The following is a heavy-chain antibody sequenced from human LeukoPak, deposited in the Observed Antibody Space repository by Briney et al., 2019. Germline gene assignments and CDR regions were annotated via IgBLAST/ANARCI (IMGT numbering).Heavy chain of an antibody. CDR2: IYLGDSDT. CDR1: EDSFTSYW. D-gene: IGHD5-12*01. Sequence: GESLKTSCQGSEDSFTSYWVGWVRQMPGKGLEWMGIIYLGDSDTRYSPSFQGQVTMSAAKSISTAYLQWSSLKASDTAMYYCARQDAGYRFDFWGQGAQVTGCS. J-gene: IGHJ4*02. CDR3: ARQDAGYRFDF. V-gene: IGHV5-51*01.